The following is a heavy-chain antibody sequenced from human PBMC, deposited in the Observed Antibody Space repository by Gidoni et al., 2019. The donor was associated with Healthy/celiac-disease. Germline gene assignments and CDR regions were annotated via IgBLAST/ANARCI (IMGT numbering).Heavy chain of an antibody. V-gene: IGHV3-48*04. CDR1: GFTLRSYS. J-gene: IGHJ4*02. CDR3: ARDRSIAVAGTIEFDY. Sequence: EVQLVESGGGLVQPGGSLRLSCAASGFTLRSYSMNWVRQAPGKGLEWVSYISSSSSTIYYADSVKGRFTISRDNAKNSLYLQMNSLRAEDTAVYYCARDRSIAVAGTIEFDYWGQGTLVTVSS. D-gene: IGHD6-19*01. CDR2: ISSSSSTI.